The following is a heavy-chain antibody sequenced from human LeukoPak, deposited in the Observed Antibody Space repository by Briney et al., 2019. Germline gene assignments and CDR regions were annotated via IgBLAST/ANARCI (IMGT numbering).Heavy chain of an antibody. D-gene: IGHD3-22*01. CDR1: GFTFSSYA. Sequence: PGGSLRLSCAASGFTFSSYAMHWVRQAPGKGLEWVAVISYDGGNKYYADSVKGRFTISRDNSKNTLYLQMNSLRAEDTAVYYCARDHYYDSSGPLDYWGQGTLVTVSS. CDR2: ISYDGGNK. CDR3: ARDHYYDSSGPLDY. V-gene: IGHV3-30-3*01. J-gene: IGHJ4*02.